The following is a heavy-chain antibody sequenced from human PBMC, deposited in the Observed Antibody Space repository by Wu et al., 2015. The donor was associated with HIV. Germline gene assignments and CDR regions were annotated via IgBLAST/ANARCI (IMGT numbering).Heavy chain of an antibody. CDR1: GYTFTRYD. Sequence: QVQLVQSGAEVKKPGASVKVSCKASGYTFTRYDINWVRQATGQGLEWMGWMNPNSGNTGYAQKFQGRVTMTRNTSISTAYMELSSLRSEDTAVYYCARGYKNFYDSSGFYYDYWGQGTLVTVSS. CDR2: MNPNSGNT. V-gene: IGHV1-8*01. CDR3: ARGYKNFYDSSGFYYDY. D-gene: IGHD3-22*01. J-gene: IGHJ4*02.